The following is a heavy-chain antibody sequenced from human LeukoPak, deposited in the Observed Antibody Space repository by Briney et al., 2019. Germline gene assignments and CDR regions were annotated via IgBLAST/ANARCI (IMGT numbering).Heavy chain of an antibody. Sequence: SQTLSLTCTVSGGSISSGGYYWSWIRHHPGKGLEWIGYIYYSGSTYYNPSLKSRVTISLDTSKNQFSLKLSSVTAADTAVYYCARYGLAATGNWFDPWGQEPWSPSPQ. J-gene: IGHJ5*02. CDR2: IYYSGST. CDR3: ARYGLAATGNWFDP. V-gene: IGHV4-31*03. D-gene: IGHD6-13*01. CDR1: GGSISSGGYY.